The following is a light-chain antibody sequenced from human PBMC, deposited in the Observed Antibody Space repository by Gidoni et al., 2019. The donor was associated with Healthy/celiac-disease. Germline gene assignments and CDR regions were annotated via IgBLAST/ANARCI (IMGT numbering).Light chain of an antibody. CDR1: QSISSW. CDR2: KAS. CDR3: QQHNSYPGT. J-gene: IGKJ1*01. Sequence: DIRITQSPSTLSASVGDRVTITCRASQSISSWLAWYQQKPGKAPKLLIYKASSLESGVPSRFSGSGSGTEFTLTISSLQPDDFATYYCQQHNSYPGTFGQGTKVEIK. V-gene: IGKV1-5*03.